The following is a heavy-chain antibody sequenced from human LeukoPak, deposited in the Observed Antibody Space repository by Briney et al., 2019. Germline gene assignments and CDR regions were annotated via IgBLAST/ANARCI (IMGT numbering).Heavy chain of an antibody. CDR3: ARDPFSSGYYSRYFDY. D-gene: IGHD3-22*01. CDR2: IYYSGST. V-gene: IGHV4-59*12. CDR1: GGSISSYY. Sequence: SETLSLTCTVSGGSISSYYWSWIRQPPGKGLEWIGSIYYSGSTYYNPSLKSRVTISVDTSKNQFSLKLSSVTAADTAVYYCARDPFSSGYYSRYFDYWGQGTLVTVSS. J-gene: IGHJ4*02.